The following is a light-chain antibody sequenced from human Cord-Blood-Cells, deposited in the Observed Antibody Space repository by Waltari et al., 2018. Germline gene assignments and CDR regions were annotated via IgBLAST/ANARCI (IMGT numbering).Light chain of an antibody. J-gene: IGKJ2*01. V-gene: IGKV1-39*01. CDR3: QHSYSTPYI. CDR1: QSISSY. Sequence: DIQMTQSPSSLSASVGDRVTITCRASQSISSYLNWYQQKPGKAPKLLIYAASSLQSGVPSRFSGSGSGTDFTLTISSLQPEDFATYYCQHSYSTPYIFGQGTKLEIK. CDR2: AAS.